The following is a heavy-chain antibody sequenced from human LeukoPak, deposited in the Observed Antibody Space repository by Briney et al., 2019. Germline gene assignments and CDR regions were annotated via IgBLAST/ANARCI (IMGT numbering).Heavy chain of an antibody. CDR1: GFTFTSSA. J-gene: IGHJ5*02. D-gene: IGHD3-10*01. Sequence: ASVKVSCKASGFTFTSSAMQWVRQARGQRLEWIGWIVVGSGNTNYAQKFQERVTITRDMSTSTAYMELSSLRSEDTAVYYCARDPLHYYGSGSYYILNWFDPWGQGTLVIVSS. V-gene: IGHV1-58*02. CDR3: ARDPLHYYGSGSYYILNWFDP. CDR2: IVVGSGNT.